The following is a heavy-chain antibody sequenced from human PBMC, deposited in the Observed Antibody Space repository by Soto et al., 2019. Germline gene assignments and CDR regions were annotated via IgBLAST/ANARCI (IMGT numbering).Heavy chain of an antibody. CDR3: ARDPFYSGSNLQVGYFDS. D-gene: IGHD1-26*01. J-gene: IGHJ4*02. V-gene: IGHV1-18*01. CDR1: NYSFSRFG. Sequence: ASAKVSCKASNYSFSRFGISWMRQAPGQGLEWMAWINPSNDNTNYAQGLQGRVTLTSDTSTSTAYMELSSLRSDDTAVYYCARDPFYSGSNLQVGYFDSWGQGTLVTVSS. CDR2: INPSNDNT.